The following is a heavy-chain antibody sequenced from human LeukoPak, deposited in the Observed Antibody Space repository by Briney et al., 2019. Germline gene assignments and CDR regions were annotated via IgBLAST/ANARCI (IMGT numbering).Heavy chain of an antibody. V-gene: IGHV3-21*01. CDR3: ARDLAYYDFWSGYSPFDY. CDR1: GFTFSSYS. Sequence: GSLRLSCAASGFTFSSYSMNWVRQAPGKGLEWVSSISSSSSYIYYADSVKGRFTISRDNAKNSLYLQMNSLRAEDTAVYYCARDLAYYDFWSGYSPFDYWGQGTLVTVSS. D-gene: IGHD3-3*01. CDR2: ISSSSSYI. J-gene: IGHJ4*02.